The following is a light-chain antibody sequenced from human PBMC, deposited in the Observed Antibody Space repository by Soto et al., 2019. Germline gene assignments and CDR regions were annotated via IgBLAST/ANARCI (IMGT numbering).Light chain of an antibody. CDR2: EVS. J-gene: IGLJ3*02. Sequence: QSVPTQPPSASGSPGQSVTISCTGTSSDVGGYNYVSWYQQHPGKAPKLMIYEVSKRPSGVPDRFSGSKSDNTASLTVSGLQTEDEADYYCSSYAGSNNLGVFGGGTKVTVL. CDR1: SSDVGGYNY. V-gene: IGLV2-8*01. CDR3: SSYAGSNNLGV.